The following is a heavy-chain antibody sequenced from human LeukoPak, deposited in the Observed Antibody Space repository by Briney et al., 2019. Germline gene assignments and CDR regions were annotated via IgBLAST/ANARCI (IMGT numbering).Heavy chain of an antibody. CDR2: IYHSGST. CDR1: GYSISSGYY. Sequence: PSETLSLTCTVSGYSISSGYYWGWIRQPPGKGLEWIGSIYHSGSTYYNPSLKSRVTISVDTSKNQFSLKLSSATAADTAVYYCARSTVVNNLDYWGQGTLVTVSS. V-gene: IGHV4-38-2*02. J-gene: IGHJ4*02. CDR3: ARSTVVNNLDY. D-gene: IGHD2-21*01.